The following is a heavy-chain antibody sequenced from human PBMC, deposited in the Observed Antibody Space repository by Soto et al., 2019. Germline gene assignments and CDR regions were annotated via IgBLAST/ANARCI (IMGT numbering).Heavy chain of an antibody. J-gene: IGHJ3*02. CDR3: ASTVTTTVNAFDI. Sequence: QVQLVQSGAEVKQPGSSVKVSCKASGGTFSSYAISWVRQAPGQGLEWMGGIIPIFGTANYAQKFQGRVTITADKATSTAYMELSSLRSEDTAVYYCASTVTTTVNAFDIWGQGTMVTVSS. V-gene: IGHV1-69*06. CDR1: GGTFSSYA. D-gene: IGHD4-17*01. CDR2: IIPIFGTA.